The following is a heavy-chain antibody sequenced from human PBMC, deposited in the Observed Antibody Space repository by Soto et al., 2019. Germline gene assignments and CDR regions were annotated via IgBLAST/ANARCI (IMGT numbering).Heavy chain of an antibody. CDR3: ARAGPFLGYCSSTSCYSHAAFDI. D-gene: IGHD2-2*02. Sequence: QVPLVQSGAEVKKPGASVKVSCKASGYTFTSYDINWVRQATGQGLEWMGWMNPNSGNTGYAQKFQGRVTMTRNTSISTAYMELSSLRSEDTAVYYCARAGPFLGYCSSTSCYSHAAFDIWGQGTMVTVSS. J-gene: IGHJ3*02. CDR1: GYTFTSYD. CDR2: MNPNSGNT. V-gene: IGHV1-8*01.